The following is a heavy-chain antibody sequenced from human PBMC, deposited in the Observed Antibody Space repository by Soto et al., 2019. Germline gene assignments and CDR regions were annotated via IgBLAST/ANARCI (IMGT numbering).Heavy chain of an antibody. Sequence: SVKVSCKASGGTFSSYAISWVRQAPGQGLEWMGGIIPIFGTANYAQKFQGRVTITADESTSTAYMELSSLRSEDTAVYYCARERSTTPTIFGVVPPYYFDYWGQGTLVTVSS. J-gene: IGHJ4*02. CDR1: GGTFSSYA. CDR2: IIPIFGTA. V-gene: IGHV1-69*13. CDR3: ARERSTTPTIFGVVPPYYFDY. D-gene: IGHD3-3*01.